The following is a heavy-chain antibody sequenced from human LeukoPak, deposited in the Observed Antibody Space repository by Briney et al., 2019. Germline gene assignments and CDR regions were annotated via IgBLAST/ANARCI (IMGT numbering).Heavy chain of an antibody. V-gene: IGHV4-39*01. D-gene: IGHD2-15*01. Sequence: SETLSLTCTVSGGSISHSSYYWVWIRQPPGKGLEWIGSIYYSGSTYYNPSLKSRVTISVDTSKNQFSLKLSSVTAADTAVYYCARQPYCSGDSCYAGFDYWGQGTLVTVSS. J-gene: IGHJ4*02. CDR3: ARQPYCSGDSCYAGFDY. CDR1: GGSISHSSYY. CDR2: IYYSGST.